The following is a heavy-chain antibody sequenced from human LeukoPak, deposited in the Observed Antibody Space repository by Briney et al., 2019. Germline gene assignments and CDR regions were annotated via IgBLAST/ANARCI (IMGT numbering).Heavy chain of an antibody. CDR2: IKQDGSER. D-gene: IGHD1-7*01. CDR3: ARGWNYAFRFDY. V-gene: IGHV3-7*01. J-gene: IGHJ4*02. CDR1: GFTFSDYW. Sequence: GGSLRLSCAASGFTFSDYWMTWVRQAPGKGLEWVAHIKQDGSERYHGDSVKGRFTISRDNAKNLVYLQMNSLGAEDTAIYYCARGWNYAFRFDYWGQGTLVTVSS.